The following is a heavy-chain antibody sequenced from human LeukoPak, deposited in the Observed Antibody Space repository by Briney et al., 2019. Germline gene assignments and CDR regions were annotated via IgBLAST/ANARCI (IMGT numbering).Heavy chain of an antibody. J-gene: IGHJ4*02. CDR1: GGTFSGSY. V-gene: IGHV4-34*01. CDR3: ARGIQLWLARVVEYFDY. Sequence: PSETLSLTCAVYGGTFSGSYWTWIRQPPGRGLEWIGEINHSGSANYNPSLKSRVTISVDTSKNQFSLKLSSVTAADTAVYYCARGIQLWLARVVEYFDYWGQGTLVTVSS. D-gene: IGHD5-18*01. CDR2: INHSGSA.